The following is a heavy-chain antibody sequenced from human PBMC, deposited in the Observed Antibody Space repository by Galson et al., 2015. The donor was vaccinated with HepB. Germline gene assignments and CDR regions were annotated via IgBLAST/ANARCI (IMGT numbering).Heavy chain of an antibody. J-gene: IGHJ4*02. CDR3: AREDPIVGATHFDY. CDR1: GFTFRSYW. V-gene: IGHV3-7*03. CDR2: IKQDGSEK. Sequence: SLRLSCAASGFTFRSYWMSWVRQAPGKGLEWVANIKQDGSEKYYVDSVKGRFTISRDNAKNSLYLQMNSLRAEDTAVYYCAREDPIVGATHFDYWGQGTLVTVSS. D-gene: IGHD1-26*01.